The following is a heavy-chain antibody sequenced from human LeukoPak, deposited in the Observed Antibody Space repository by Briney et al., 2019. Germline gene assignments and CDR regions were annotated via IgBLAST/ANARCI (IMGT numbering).Heavy chain of an antibody. V-gene: IGHV3-23*01. CDR2: ISGSGGST. Sequence: GGSLRLSCAASGFTFSSYAMSCVRQAPGKGLEWVSAISGSGGSTYYADSVKGRFTISRDNSKNTLYLQMNSLRAEDTAVYYCAKIRGRNYYDRSPSAFDIWGQGTMVTVSS. D-gene: IGHD3-22*01. CDR3: AKIRGRNYYDRSPSAFDI. CDR1: GFTFSSYA. J-gene: IGHJ3*02.